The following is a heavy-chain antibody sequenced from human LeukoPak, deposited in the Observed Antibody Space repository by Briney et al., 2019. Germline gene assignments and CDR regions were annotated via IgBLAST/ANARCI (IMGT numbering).Heavy chain of an antibody. CDR2: IHHSGNRFETGST. D-gene: IGHD6-25*01. CDR3: ARNASSGFFND. CDR1: GHSIINTYY. Sequence: PSETLSLTCTVYGHSIINTYYWGWIRQSPGKGLEWIGSIHHSGNRFETGSTHYNPSLRSRVTVSADTSKNQFSLTLRSVTAADTAVYFCARNASSGFFNDWGQGTLVTVSS. V-gene: IGHV4-28*01. J-gene: IGHJ4*02.